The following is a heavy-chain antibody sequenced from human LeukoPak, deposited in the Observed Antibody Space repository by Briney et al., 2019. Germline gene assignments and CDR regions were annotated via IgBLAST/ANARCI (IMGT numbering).Heavy chain of an antibody. D-gene: IGHD6-13*01. V-gene: IGHV1-2*02. CDR3: ATWTSSGWYYFDY. CDR1: GYTFTGYY. Sequence: ASVKVSCKASGYTFTGYYMHWVRQAPGQGLEWMGWINPNSGGTNYAQKFQGRVTMTRDTSISTAYMELNRLRSDDTAVYYCATWTSSGWYYFDYWGQGTLVTVSS. CDR2: INPNSGGT. J-gene: IGHJ4*02.